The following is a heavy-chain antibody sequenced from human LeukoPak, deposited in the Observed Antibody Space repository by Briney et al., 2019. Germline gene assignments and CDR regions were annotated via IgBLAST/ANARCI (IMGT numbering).Heavy chain of an antibody. V-gene: IGHV3-23*01. CDR1: GFTFSSYA. CDR2: ISGSGGST. CDR3: AKDPRINYYDSSGGGY. J-gene: IGHJ4*02. Sequence: GGSLRLSCAVSGFTFSSYAMHWVRQAPGKGLEWVSAISGSGGSTYYADSVKGRFTISRDNSKNTLYLQMNSLRAEDTAVYYCAKDPRINYYDSSGGGYWGQGTLVTVSS. D-gene: IGHD3-22*01.